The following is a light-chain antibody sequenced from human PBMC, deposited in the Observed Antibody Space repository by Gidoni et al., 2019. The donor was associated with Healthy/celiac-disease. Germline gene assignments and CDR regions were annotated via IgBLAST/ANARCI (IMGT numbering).Light chain of an antibody. J-gene: IGKJ2*01. CDR3: QQSYSTPHT. CDR2: ASS. Sequence: DIQLTQSPSYLSASVGDRVTITCRASQSLSSYLHWYQQKPGKAPKLLIYASSSLQSGVPSLFRCSRSWTEFPLTISSLQPDNFATYYFQQSYSTPHTFGQGTKLEIK. CDR1: QSLSSY. V-gene: IGKV1-39*01.